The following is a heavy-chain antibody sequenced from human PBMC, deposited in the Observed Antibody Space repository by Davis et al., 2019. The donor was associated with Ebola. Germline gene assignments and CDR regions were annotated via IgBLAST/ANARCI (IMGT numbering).Heavy chain of an antibody. CDR2: IYPGDSDT. CDR3: ARRPYSSGREYYFDY. CDR1: GYSFTSYW. J-gene: IGHJ4*02. D-gene: IGHD6-19*01. V-gene: IGHV5-51*01. Sequence: GESLKISCKGSGYSFTSYWIGWVRQMPGKGLEWMGIIYPGDSDTRYSPSFQGQVTISADKSISTAYLQWSSLKASDTAMYYCARRPYSSGREYYFDYWGQGTLVTVSS.